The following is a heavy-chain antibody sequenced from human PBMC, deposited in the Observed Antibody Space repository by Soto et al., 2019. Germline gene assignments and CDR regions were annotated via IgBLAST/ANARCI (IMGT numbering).Heavy chain of an antibody. D-gene: IGHD1-26*01. V-gene: IGHV3-48*02. CDR1: GFTFSSYS. CDR3: ARLYSGSYYSPYYFDY. CDR2: ISSSSSTI. J-gene: IGHJ4*02. Sequence: LRLSCAASGFTFSSYSMNWVRQAPVKGLEWVSYISSSSSTIYYADSVKGRFTISRDNAKNSLYLQMNSLRDEDTAVYYCARLYSGSYYSPYYFDYWGQGTLVTVS.